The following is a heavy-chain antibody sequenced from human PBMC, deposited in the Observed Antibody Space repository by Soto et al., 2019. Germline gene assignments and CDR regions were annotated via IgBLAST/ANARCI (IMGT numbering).Heavy chain of an antibody. CDR3: ARAGAATLSDY. Sequence: QVQLQESGPGLVKPSETLSLTCSVSGGSINNYYCSWIRQPPGKGLEWIGYIYYSGSPNYNPSLKSPVTISVDTPKNQFSLNLSSVTAADTAVYYCARAGAATLSDYWGQGTLVTVSS. V-gene: IGHV4-59*01. D-gene: IGHD2-15*01. CDR2: IYYSGSP. CDR1: GGSINNYY. J-gene: IGHJ4*02.